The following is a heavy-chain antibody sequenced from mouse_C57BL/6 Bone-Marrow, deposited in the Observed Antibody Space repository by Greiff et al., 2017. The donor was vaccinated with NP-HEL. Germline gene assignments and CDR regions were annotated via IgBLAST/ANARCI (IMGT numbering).Heavy chain of an antibody. Sequence: QVQLQQSGAELVRPGTSVKLSCKASGYTFTSYWMHWVKQRPGQGLEWIGVIDPSDSYTNYNQKFKGKATLTVDTSSSTAYMQLSSLTSEDSAVYCCARVTGYDGDWFAYGGQGTRVTVSA. J-gene: IGHJ3*01. CDR3: ARVTGYDGDWFAY. D-gene: IGHD2-2*01. CDR1: GYTFTSYW. V-gene: IGHV1-59*01. CDR2: IDPSDSYT.